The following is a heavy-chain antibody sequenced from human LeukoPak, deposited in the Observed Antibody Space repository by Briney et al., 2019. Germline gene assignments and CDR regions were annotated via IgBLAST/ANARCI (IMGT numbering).Heavy chain of an antibody. V-gene: IGHV3-74*01. J-gene: IGHJ4*02. Sequence: GVSLRLSCADSAFTFSTHWMHWVRQAPGKGLVWVSRIKYDASSTSYADSVKGRFTISRDNAKNTLYLQMNSLRAKDTAVYYCARGATYAYYQDYWSQGTLVTVSS. CDR1: AFTFSTHW. CDR3: ARGATYAYYQDY. CDR2: IKYDASST. D-gene: IGHD1-26*01.